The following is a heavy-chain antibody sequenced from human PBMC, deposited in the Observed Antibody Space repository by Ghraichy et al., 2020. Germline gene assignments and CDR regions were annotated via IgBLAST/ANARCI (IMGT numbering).Heavy chain of an antibody. J-gene: IGHJ4*02. D-gene: IGHD3-16*01. V-gene: IGHV3-23*01. CDR3: AKVAGVMITFAGVASDY. CDR1: GFTFSSYD. Sequence: GGSLRLSCAASGFTFSSYDMSWVRQAPGKGLEWVSAISCSGGSTYYADAVKGRFTISRDHPKNTLYLQMNRLRDEETAVYYCAKVAGVMITFAGVASDYGGKRALVIVSP. CDR2: ISCSGGST.